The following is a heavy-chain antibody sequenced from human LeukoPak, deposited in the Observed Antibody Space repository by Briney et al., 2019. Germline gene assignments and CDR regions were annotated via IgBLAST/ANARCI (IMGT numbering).Heavy chain of an antibody. CDR1: GGSISSYY. CDR3: ARGYGSGSRGPFDY. Sequence: SETLSLTCTVSGGSISSYYWSWIRQPPGKGLEWIGYIYYSGSTNYNPSLKSRVTISVDTSKNQFSLKLSSVTAADAAVYYCARGYGSGSRGPFDYWGQGTLVTVSS. J-gene: IGHJ4*02. D-gene: IGHD3-10*01. CDR2: IYYSGST. V-gene: IGHV4-59*01.